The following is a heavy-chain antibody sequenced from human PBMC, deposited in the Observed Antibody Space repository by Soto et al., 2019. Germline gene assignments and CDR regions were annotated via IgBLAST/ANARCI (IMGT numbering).Heavy chain of an antibody. V-gene: IGHV4-59*08. J-gene: IGHJ4*02. CDR1: GASIRSAY. Sequence: QVQLQESGPGLVKPSETLSLTCAVSGASIRSAYWIWIRQIPGRGLEWIGYIYDSERTNYNPSLRSRVTISADTSKNQFSLKVRSVTAADTAVYYCARQWDYWGQGILVTVSS. CDR3: ARQWDY. CDR2: IYDSERT.